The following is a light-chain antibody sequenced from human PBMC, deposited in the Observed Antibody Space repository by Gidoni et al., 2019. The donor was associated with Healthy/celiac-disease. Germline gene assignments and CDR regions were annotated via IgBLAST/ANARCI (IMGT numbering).Light chain of an antibody. V-gene: IGKV1-33*01. CDR1: QDISNY. CDR3: QQYDNTLRT. J-gene: IGKJ1*01. Sequence: LPMDPSPSSLSASVGDRVTITCQASQDISNYLNWYQQKPGKAPKLLIYAASNLETGVPSRFSGSGSGTDFTFTISSLQPEDIATYYCQQYDNTLRTFGQGTKVEIK. CDR2: AAS.